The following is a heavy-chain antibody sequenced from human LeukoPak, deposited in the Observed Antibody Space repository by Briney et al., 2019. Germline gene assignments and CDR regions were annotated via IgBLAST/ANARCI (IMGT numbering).Heavy chain of an antibody. J-gene: IGHJ6*04. V-gene: IGHV3-48*04. CDR1: GFIFTNYG. CDR3: AELGITMIGGV. CDR2: ISSSGSTI. Sequence: PGGSLRLSCAASGFIFTNYGMSWVRQAPGKGLEWVSYISSSGSTIYYADSVKGRFTISRDNAKNSLYLQMNSLRAEDTAVYYCAELGITMIGGVWGKGTTVTISS. D-gene: IGHD3-10*02.